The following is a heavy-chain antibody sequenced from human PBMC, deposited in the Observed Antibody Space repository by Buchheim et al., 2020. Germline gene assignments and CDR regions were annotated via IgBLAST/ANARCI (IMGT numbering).Heavy chain of an antibody. CDR3: ARVYYYGSRSYYYYYGMDV. V-gene: IGHV1-2*06. Sequence: QVQLVQSGAEVKKPGASVKVSCKASGYTFTGYYMHWVRQPPGQGLEWMGRINPNSGGTNYAQKFQGRVTMTRDTSISTAYLELSRLRSDATAVYYCARVYYYGSRSYYYYYGMDVWGQGTT. CDR1: GYTFTGYY. D-gene: IGHD3-10*01. CDR2: INPNSGGT. J-gene: IGHJ6*02.